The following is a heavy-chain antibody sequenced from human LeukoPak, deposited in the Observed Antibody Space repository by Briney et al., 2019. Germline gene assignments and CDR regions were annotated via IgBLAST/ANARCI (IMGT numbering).Heavy chain of an antibody. Sequence: SETLSLTCTVSGGSISSSIRWSWVRQLPGKGLEWIGEIHHEGSTKYSPSLKSQVTISVDKSKNQFSLKLNSMTAADTAVYYCTAQGGWYIDYWGQGTLVTVSS. CDR3: TAQGGWYIDY. J-gene: IGHJ4*02. CDR2: IHHEGST. D-gene: IGHD6-19*01. CDR1: GGSISSSIR. V-gene: IGHV4-4*02.